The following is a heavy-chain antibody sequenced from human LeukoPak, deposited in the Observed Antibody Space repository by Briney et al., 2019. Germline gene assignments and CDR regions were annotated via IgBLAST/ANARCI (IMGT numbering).Heavy chain of an antibody. V-gene: IGHV1-69*01. CDR2: ITPMFGTA. CDR3: ARDAAIFDSSGYYFLW. J-gene: IGHJ4*02. D-gene: IGHD3-22*01. CDR1: GGTFSRSG. Sequence: SVKVSCKASGGTFSRSGISWVRQAPGQGLEWMGGITPMFGTANYAQKFQGRVTITADESTSTAYLELTSLRSEDTAIYYCARDAAIFDSSGYYFLWWGQGTLVTVSS.